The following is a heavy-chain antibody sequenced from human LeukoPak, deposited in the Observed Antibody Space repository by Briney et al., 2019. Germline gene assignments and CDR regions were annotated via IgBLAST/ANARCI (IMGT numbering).Heavy chain of an antibody. D-gene: IGHD3-3*01. Sequence: SETLSLTCTVSGGSISSYYWSWIRQPPGKGLEWIGYIYYSGSTNYNPSLKSRVTISVDTSKNQFSLKLSSVTAADTAVYYCASGYYDFWSGYYKHYYYMDVWGKGTTVTVSS. J-gene: IGHJ6*03. V-gene: IGHV4-59*01. CDR3: ASGYYDFWSGYYKHYYYMDV. CDR1: GGSISSYY. CDR2: IYYSGST.